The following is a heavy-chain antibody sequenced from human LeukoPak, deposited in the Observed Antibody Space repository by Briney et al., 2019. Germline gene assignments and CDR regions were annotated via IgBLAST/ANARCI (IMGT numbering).Heavy chain of an antibody. Sequence: GGSLRLSCAASGFTVSSNYMSWVRQAPGKGLEWVSVIYSGGSTYYADSVKGRFTISRDNSKNTLYLQMNSLRAEDTAVYYCAKDVSYASGGPDSFDIWGQGTMVTVS. J-gene: IGHJ3*02. V-gene: IGHV3-53*01. CDR3: AKDVSYASGGPDSFDI. D-gene: IGHD3-10*01. CDR2: IYSGGST. CDR1: GFTVSSNY.